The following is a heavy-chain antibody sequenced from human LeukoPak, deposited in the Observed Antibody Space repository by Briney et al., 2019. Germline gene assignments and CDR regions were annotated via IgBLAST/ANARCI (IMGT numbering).Heavy chain of an antibody. V-gene: IGHV1-2*02. Sequence: GASVKVSCKASGYSLTAYDMHWVRQAPGQGLEWMGWINTNSGGTHYALKFQGRVIMTREMSINTAYMELTGLRSDDTALYYCVRPYSSGWYYVYWGQGTLVTVSA. J-gene: IGHJ4*02. D-gene: IGHD6-19*01. CDR3: VRPYSSGWYYVY. CDR2: INTNSGGT. CDR1: GYSLTAYD.